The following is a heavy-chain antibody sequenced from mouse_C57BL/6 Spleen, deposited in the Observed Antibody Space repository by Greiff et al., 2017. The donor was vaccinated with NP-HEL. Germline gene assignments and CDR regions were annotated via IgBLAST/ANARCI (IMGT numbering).Heavy chain of an antibody. J-gene: IGHJ3*01. CDR3: AKDDYDDAY. CDR1: GFTFSDYG. CDR2: ISSGSSTI. Sequence: EVKVVESGGGLVKPGGSLKLSCAASGFTFSDYGMHWVRQAPEKGLEWVAYISSGSSTIYYADTVKGRFTISRDNAKNTLFLQMTSLRSEDTAMYYCAKDDYDDAYWGQGTLVTVSA. V-gene: IGHV5-17*01. D-gene: IGHD2-4*01.